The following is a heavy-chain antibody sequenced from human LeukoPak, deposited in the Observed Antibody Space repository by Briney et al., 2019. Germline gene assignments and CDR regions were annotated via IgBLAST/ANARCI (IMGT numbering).Heavy chain of an antibody. CDR2: ISSGSSYI. J-gene: IGHJ4*02. V-gene: IGHV3-21*01. CDR3: ARYSGSYRDY. CDR1: GFTFTTYA. Sequence: SGGSLRLSCAASGFTFTTYAMSWVRQAPGKGLAWVSSISSGSSYIYYADSVKGRFTISRDNAKNSLYLQMHSLSAEDTAVYYCARYSGSYRDYWGQGTLVTVSS. D-gene: IGHD3-10*01.